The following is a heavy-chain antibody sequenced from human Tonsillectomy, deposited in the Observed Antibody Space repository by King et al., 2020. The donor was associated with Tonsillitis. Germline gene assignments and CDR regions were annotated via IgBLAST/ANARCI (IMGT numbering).Heavy chain of an antibody. J-gene: IGHJ3*02. CDR3: AKDMGVGATGYAFDI. D-gene: IGHD1-26*01. CDR2: ISWNSGSI. V-gene: IGHV3-9*01. Sequence: VQLVESGGGLVQPGRSLRLSCAASGFTFEDYALHWVRQAPGKGLEWVSAISWNSGSIACADSVKGRFTISRDNAKNSLYLQMNSLRPEDTAFYFCAKDMGVGATGYAFDIWGQGTMVTVSS. CDR1: GFTFEDYA.